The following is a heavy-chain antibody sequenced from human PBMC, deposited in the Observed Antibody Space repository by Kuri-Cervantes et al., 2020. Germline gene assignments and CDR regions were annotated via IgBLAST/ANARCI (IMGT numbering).Heavy chain of an antibody. CDR2: ISYDGSNK. Sequence: GGSLRLSCAASGFTFSSYWMHWVRQAPGKGLEWVAVISYDGSNKYYADSVKGRFTISRDNSKNTLYLQMNSLRAEDTAVYYCSILSPGTTWAFDIWGQGTTVTVSS. V-gene: IGHV3-30*03. D-gene: IGHD1-7*01. CDR3: SILSPGTTWAFDI. CDR1: GFTFSSYW. J-gene: IGHJ3*02.